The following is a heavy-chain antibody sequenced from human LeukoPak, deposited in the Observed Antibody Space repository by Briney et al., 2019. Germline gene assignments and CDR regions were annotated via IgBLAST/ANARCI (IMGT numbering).Heavy chain of an antibody. CDR2: MNPNSGNT. D-gene: IGHD2/OR15-2a*01. CDR1: GYSFSSYD. CDR3: ARLTRYLYGMDV. V-gene: IGHV1-8*01. J-gene: IGHJ6*02. Sequence: GPVKVSCKASGYSFSSYDINWVRQAPGQGLEWMGWMNPNSGNTGYAQKFQGRVTMTRSTSIKTAFMELRNLTSEDTALYYCARLTRYLYGMDVWGQGSMVIVSS.